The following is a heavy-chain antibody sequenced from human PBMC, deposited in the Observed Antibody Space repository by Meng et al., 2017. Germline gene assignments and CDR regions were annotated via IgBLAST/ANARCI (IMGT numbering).Heavy chain of an antibody. CDR2: IYHSGST. J-gene: IGHJ5*02. CDR1: GYSISSGYY. Sequence: SETLSLTCAVSGYSISSGYYWGWIRQPPGKGLEWIGSIYHSGSTYYNPSLKSRVTRSVDTSKNQFSLKLSSVTAADTAVYYCARDRDIVGVVASWFDPWGQGTLVTVSS. D-gene: IGHD2-15*01. V-gene: IGHV4-38-2*02. CDR3: ARDRDIVGVVASWFDP.